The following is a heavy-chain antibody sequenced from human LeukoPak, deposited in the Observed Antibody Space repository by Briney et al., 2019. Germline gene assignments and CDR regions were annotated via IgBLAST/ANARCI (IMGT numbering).Heavy chain of an antibody. Sequence: GGSLRLSCAASGFTFSSYDMHWVRQATGKGLEWVSAIGTAGDTYYPGSVKGRFTISRENAKNSLYLQMNSLRAGDTAVYYCARGRRRYYYGSRSYEGEPHFDYWGQGTLVTVSS. V-gene: IGHV3-13*01. CDR2: IGTAGDT. J-gene: IGHJ4*02. D-gene: IGHD3-10*01. CDR3: ARGRRRYYYGSRSYEGEPHFDY. CDR1: GFTFSSYD.